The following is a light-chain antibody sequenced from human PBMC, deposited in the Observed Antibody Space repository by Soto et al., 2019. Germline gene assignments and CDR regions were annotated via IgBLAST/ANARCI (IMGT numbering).Light chain of an antibody. J-gene: IGKJ1*01. Sequence: DIQMTQSPSTLSASVGDRVTITCRASQSISSWLAWYQQKPGKAPKLLIYDASSLESGVPSRISGSGSETEFTLTLSSRQPDDFATYYCQQYNSYSGTLGPRTKVQIK. CDR1: QSISSW. CDR3: QQYNSYSGT. V-gene: IGKV1-5*01. CDR2: DAS.